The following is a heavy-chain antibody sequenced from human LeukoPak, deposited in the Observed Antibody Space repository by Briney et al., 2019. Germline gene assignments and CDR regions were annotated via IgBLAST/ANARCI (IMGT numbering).Heavy chain of an antibody. J-gene: IGHJ3*02. Sequence: SVKVSCKASGYTFTSYGISWVRQAPGQGLEWMGRIIPILDIANYAQKFQGRVTITADKSTSTAYMELSSLRSEDTAVYYCARGRKGAYDAFDIWGQGTMVTVSS. CDR3: ARGRKGAYDAFDI. CDR1: GYTFTSYG. V-gene: IGHV1-69*04. D-gene: IGHD3-16*01. CDR2: IIPILDIA.